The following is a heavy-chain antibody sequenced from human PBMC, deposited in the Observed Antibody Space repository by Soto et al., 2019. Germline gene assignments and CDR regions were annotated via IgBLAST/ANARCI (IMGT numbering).Heavy chain of an antibody. J-gene: IGHJ5*02. V-gene: IGHV4-39*01. Sequence: SETLSLTCTVAGGSISSSSYYWGWIRKPPGKGLEWIGSIYYSGSTYYNPSLKSRVTISVDTSKNQFSLKLSSVTAADTAVYYCARPITYYDFWSGYPFDPWGQGTLVTVSS. CDR3: ARPITYYDFWSGYPFDP. CDR1: GGSISSSSYY. CDR2: IYYSGST. D-gene: IGHD3-3*01.